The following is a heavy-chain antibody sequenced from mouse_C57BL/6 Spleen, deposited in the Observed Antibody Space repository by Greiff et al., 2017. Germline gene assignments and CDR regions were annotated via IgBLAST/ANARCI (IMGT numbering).Heavy chain of an antibody. CDR2: FYPGSGSI. CDR1: GYTFTEYT. Sequence: QVQLKESGAELVKPGASVKLSCKASGYTFTEYTIHWVKQRSGQGLEWIGWFYPGSGSIKYNEKFKDKATLTADKSSSTVYMELSRLTSEDSAVYFCARREEKVPYDYGSMDYWGQGTSVTVSS. V-gene: IGHV1-62-2*01. CDR3: ARREEKVPYDYGSMDY. D-gene: IGHD2-4*01. J-gene: IGHJ4*01.